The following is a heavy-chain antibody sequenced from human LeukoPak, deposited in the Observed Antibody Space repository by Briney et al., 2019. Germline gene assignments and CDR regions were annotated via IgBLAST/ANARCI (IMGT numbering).Heavy chain of an antibody. D-gene: IGHD4-23*01. CDR1: GYSISSGYY. V-gene: IGHV4-38-2*02. Sequence: PSETLSLTCTVSGYSISSGYYWGWIRQPPGKGLEWIGSIYHSGSTYYNPSLKSRVTISVDTSKNQFSLKLSSVTAADTAVYYCARVGSTVVTPPDYWGQGTLVTVSS. CDR3: ARVGSTVVTPPDY. J-gene: IGHJ4*02. CDR2: IYHSGST.